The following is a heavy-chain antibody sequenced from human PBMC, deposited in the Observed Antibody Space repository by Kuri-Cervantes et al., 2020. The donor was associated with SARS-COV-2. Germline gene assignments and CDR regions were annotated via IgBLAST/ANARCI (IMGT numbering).Heavy chain of an antibody. V-gene: IGHV3-48*03. Sequence: GGSLRLSCAASGFTFSSYEMNWVRQAPGKGLEWVSYISSSGSTIYYADSVKGRFTISRDNAKNSLYLQMNSLRAEDTAVYYCAREEGYSNKGGYYYYCYYMDVWGKGTTVTVSS. CDR2: ISSSGSTI. J-gene: IGHJ6*03. CDR1: GFTFSSYE. D-gene: IGHD4-11*01. CDR3: AREEGYSNKGGYYYYCYYMDV.